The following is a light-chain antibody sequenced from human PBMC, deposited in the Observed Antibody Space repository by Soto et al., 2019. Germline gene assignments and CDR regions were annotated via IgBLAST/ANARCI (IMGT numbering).Light chain of an antibody. CDR1: LSVGSSY. V-gene: IGKV3D-20*02. J-gene: IGKJ5*01. Sequence: LTNSAFTLSSTDKERVTLSFRASLSVGSSYSAWYQQKPGQAPKLLIYDTSSRATGIPDRFSGSGSGTDFTLTISCLEPEDITTYYCQHAESRPLRFRQGTRL. CDR2: DTS. CDR3: QHAESRPLR.